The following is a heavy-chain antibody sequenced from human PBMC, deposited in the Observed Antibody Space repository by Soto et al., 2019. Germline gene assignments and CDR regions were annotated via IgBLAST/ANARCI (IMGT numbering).Heavy chain of an antibody. CDR2: IIPIFGTA. D-gene: IGHD2-2*01. CDR3: AAHFHGVPYYYYYGMDV. J-gene: IGHJ6*02. V-gene: IGHV1-69*12. Sequence: QVQLVQSGAEVEKPGSSVKVSCKASGGTFSSYAISWVRQAPGQGLEWMGGIIPIFGTADYAQKFQGRVTIIADVSTSPAYMELSSLRSEDTAVYYCAAHFHGVPYYYYYGMDVWGQGTTVTVSS. CDR1: GGTFSSYA.